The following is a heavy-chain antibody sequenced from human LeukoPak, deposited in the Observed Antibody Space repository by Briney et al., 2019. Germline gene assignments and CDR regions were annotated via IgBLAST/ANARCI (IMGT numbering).Heavy chain of an antibody. CDR3: ARGLDIVVVPAANGGYYYYMDV. CDR1: GYTFTSYA. Sequence: ASVKVSCKASGYTFTSYAISWVRQAPGQGLERMGGIIPIFGTANYAQKFQGRVTITADESTSTAYMELSSLRSEDTAVYYCARGLDIVVVPAANGGYYYYMDVWGKGTTVTVSS. CDR2: IIPIFGTA. J-gene: IGHJ6*03. V-gene: IGHV1-69*13. D-gene: IGHD2-2*01.